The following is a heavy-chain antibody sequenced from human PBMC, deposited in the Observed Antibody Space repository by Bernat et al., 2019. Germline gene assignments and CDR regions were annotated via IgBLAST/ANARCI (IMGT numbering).Heavy chain of an antibody. CDR3: TKNRGTSSGSSDY. J-gene: IGHJ4*02. V-gene: IGHV3-53*01. D-gene: IGHD3-22*01. CDR1: GFTVSSNY. CDR2: IYSGGSA. Sequence: EVQLVESGGGLIQPGGSLRLSCAASGFTVSSNYMSWVRQAPGKGLEWVSVIYSGGSAYYADSVKGRFTISRDNSKNTLYLQMNSLRAGDTAVYYCTKNRGTSSGSSDYWGQGSLVTVSS.